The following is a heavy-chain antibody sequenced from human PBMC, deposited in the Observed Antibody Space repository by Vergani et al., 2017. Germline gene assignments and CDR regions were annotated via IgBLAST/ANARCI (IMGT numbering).Heavy chain of an antibody. Sequence: VQLVESGGGLVQPGGSLRLSCAASGFTFSSYGMHWVRQAPGKGLEWVAVISYDGSNKYYADSVKGRFTISRDNSKNTLYLQMNSLRAEDTAVYYCAKAKGDGYKYRQLNWYFDLWGRGTLVTVSS. CDR2: ISYDGSNK. CDR1: GFTFSSYG. J-gene: IGHJ2*01. D-gene: IGHD5-24*01. V-gene: IGHV3-30*18. CDR3: AKAKGDGYKYRQLNWYFDL.